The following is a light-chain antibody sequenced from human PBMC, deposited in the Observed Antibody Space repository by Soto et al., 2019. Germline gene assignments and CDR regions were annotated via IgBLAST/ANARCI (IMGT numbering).Light chain of an antibody. CDR2: GAS. J-gene: IGKJ2*01. V-gene: IGKV3-15*01. CDR1: QSVGSN. Sequence: EIVLTQSPATLSVSPGERATLSCRASQSVGSNLAWYQQKPGQAPRLLIYGASTRATGLPARFSGSGSGTEFSLTISSLQSEDFAVYYCQHYNTWPPRYTFGQGTKLEMK. CDR3: QHYNTWPPRYT.